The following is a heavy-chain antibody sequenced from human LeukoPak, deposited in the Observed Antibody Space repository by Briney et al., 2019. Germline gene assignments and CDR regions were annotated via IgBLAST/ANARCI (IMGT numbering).Heavy chain of an antibody. D-gene: IGHD2-2*01. CDR1: GFSLSTSGVG. Sequence: ESGPTLVKPTQTLTLTCTFSGFSLSTSGVGVGWIRQPPGKALEWLALIYGNDDKRYSPSLKSRLTITKDTSKNQVVLTMTNMDHVDTATYYCAHRPAAAAIFDYWGQGTLVTVSS. V-gene: IGHV2-5*01. CDR3: AHRPAAAAIFDY. CDR2: IYGNDDK. J-gene: IGHJ4*02.